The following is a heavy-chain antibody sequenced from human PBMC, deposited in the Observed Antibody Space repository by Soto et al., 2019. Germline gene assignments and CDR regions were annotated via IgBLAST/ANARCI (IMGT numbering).Heavy chain of an antibody. CDR1: GDSISSRSYY. V-gene: IGHV4-39*01. CDR3: ARQRTSVVTQAYFDV. CDR2: IYYSGRT. D-gene: IGHD2-21*02. J-gene: IGHJ4*02. Sequence: PSETLSLTCTVTGDSISSRSYYWGWIRQPPGKGLEWIGSIYYSGRTYNNPSLRSRVSMSIDTSKDQFSRRLKSVTAADTAMYFCARQRTSVVTQAYFDVWGAGSLVIVSS.